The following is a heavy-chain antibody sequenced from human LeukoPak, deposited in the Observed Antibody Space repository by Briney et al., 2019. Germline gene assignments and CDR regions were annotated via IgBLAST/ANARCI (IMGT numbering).Heavy chain of an antibody. CDR1: GYTFTSYG. Sequence: ASVKVSCKASGYTFTSYGISWVRQAPGQGLEWMGWISAYNGNTNYAQKLQGRVTMTTDTSTSTAYMELRSLRSDDTAVYYCARDLAGIAAAGPGRLVEYFQHWGQGTLVTVSS. CDR3: ARDLAGIAAAGPGRLVEYFQH. CDR2: ISAYNGNT. V-gene: IGHV1-18*01. J-gene: IGHJ1*01. D-gene: IGHD6-13*01.